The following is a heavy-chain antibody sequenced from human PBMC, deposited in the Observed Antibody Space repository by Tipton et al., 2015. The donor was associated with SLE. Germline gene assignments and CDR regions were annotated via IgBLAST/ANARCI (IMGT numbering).Heavy chain of an antibody. V-gene: IGHV4-4*08. D-gene: IGHD5-24*01. Sequence: TLSLTCTVSGASIRSYYWSWIRQPPGKGLEWMGYMYSSGTTKYNPSLKRRVTFSRNTSKNQFSLKLTSVTAADTAVYYCARDPEEMALNAFDIWGQGTLVTVSS. J-gene: IGHJ3*02. CDR2: MYSSGTT. CDR1: GASIRSYY. CDR3: ARDPEEMALNAFDI.